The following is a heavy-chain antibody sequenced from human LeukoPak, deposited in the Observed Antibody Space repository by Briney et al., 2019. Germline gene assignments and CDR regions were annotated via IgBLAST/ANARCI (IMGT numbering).Heavy chain of an antibody. J-gene: IGHJ4*02. CDR2: IIPIFGTA. CDR3: ARDSSLVAAFDY. D-gene: IGHD5-12*01. V-gene: IGHV1-69*13. CDR1: GGTFSSYA. Sequence: VASVKVSCKASGGTFSSYAISWVRQAPGQGLEWMGGIIPIFGTANYAQKFQGRVTITADESTSTAYMELSSLRSEDTAVYYCARDSSLVAAFDYWGQGALVTVSS.